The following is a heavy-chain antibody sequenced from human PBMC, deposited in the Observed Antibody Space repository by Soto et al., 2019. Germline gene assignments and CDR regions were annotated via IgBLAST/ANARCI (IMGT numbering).Heavy chain of an antibody. CDR2: INPKSGGT. V-gene: IGHV1-2*02. CDR1: GDTFTAYY. Sequence: ASVKVSCKASGDTFTAYYIHWVRQAPGQGLEWLGWINPKSGGTNNPQKFQGRVTMTRDTSLSTVYMTLTRLTSDDTAVYYCARDVAKGGESAGIDVWGQGTLVTVSS. J-gene: IGHJ4*02. D-gene: IGHD4-17*01. CDR3: ARDVAKGGESAGIDV.